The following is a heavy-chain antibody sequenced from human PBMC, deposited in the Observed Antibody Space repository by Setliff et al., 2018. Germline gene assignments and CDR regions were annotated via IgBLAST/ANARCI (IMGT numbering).Heavy chain of an antibody. V-gene: IGHV1-18*01. CDR1: GYTFTSYD. Sequence: GASVKVSCKASGYTFTSYDINWVRQAPGQGLEWMGRISTYNGDTNYAQKIQGRVIMTTDTSTNTAHMELRSLSSDDTAMYYCARPSHWDNALDIWGQGTMVTVSS. J-gene: IGHJ3*02. D-gene: IGHD7-27*01. CDR3: ARPSHWDNALDI. CDR2: ISTYNGDT.